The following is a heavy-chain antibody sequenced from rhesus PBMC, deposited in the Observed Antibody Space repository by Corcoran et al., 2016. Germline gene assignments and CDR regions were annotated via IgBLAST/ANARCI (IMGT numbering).Heavy chain of an antibody. Sequence: QVQLQESGPGLVKPSETLSLTCAVSGYSISSGYGWGWIRQPPGKGLEWNGQIYGGSGSTDYNPSLKSRVTVSKDTSKTQFSLKVSSVTAADTAVYYCAREGRIYSLFDYWGQGVLVTVSS. J-gene: IGHJ4*01. CDR1: GYSISSGYG. CDR2: IYGGSGST. CDR3: AREGRIYSLFDY. V-gene: IGHV4-127*01. D-gene: IGHD2-27*01.